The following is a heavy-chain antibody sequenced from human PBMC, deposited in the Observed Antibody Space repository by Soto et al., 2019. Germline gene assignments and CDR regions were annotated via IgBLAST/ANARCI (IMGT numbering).Heavy chain of an antibody. CDR1: GYTFTSYY. Sequence: VASVKVSCKASGYTFTSYYMHWVRQAPGQGLEWMGIINPSGGSTSYAQKFQGRVTMTRDTSTSTVYMELSSLRSEDTAVYYCARCLDSSGYYWEYYYYYGMDVWGQGTTVTVSS. CDR3: ARCLDSSGYYWEYYYYYGMDV. V-gene: IGHV1-46*01. D-gene: IGHD3-22*01. J-gene: IGHJ6*02. CDR2: INPSGGST.